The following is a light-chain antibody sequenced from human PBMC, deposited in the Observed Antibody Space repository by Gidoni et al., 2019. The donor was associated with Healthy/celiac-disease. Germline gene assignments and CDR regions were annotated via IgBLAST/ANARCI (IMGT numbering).Light chain of an antibody. CDR1: SSNIGSNT. CDR3: AAWDDSLNGVV. Sequence: QSVLTQPPSASGTPGQWVTISCSGSSSNIGSNTVNWYQQLPGMAPKLLIYSSNQRPPGVPDRFSGSKSGTSASLAISGLQSEDEADYYCAAWDDSLNGVVFGGGTKLTVL. V-gene: IGLV1-44*01. J-gene: IGLJ2*01. CDR2: SSN.